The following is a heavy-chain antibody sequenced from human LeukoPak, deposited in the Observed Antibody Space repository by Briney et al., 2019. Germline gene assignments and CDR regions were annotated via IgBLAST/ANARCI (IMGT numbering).Heavy chain of an antibody. V-gene: IGHV3-49*03. CDR2: IGSKTFGGTT. CDR1: RVTLSDYA. CDR3: TRDRPPLHLWSPDFNSGMDV. J-gene: IGHJ6*02. D-gene: IGHD3-3*02. Sequence: GRSLRLSSTSFRVTLSDYAMSWYREAPGKGLQWIGFIGSKTFGGTTEYAASMKGRFIMTRDDAKSIAYLHLNSLKSEDTALYSCTRDRPPLHLWSPDFNSGMDVWGQGTTVIVSS.